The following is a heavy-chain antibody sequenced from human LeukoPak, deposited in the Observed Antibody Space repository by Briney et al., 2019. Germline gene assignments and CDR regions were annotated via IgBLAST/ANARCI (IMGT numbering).Heavy chain of an antibody. D-gene: IGHD3-10*01. J-gene: IGHJ1*01. CDR2: ISNSGRTI. CDR3: ARGAESGSGITEYFQH. V-gene: IGHV3-48*03. CDR1: GFRFSSYE. Sequence: GGSLRLSCAASGFRFSSYEMDWVRQAPGKGLEWVSYISNSGRTIYYADSVKGRFTISRDDAKNSLYLQMSSLRAEDTAVYYCARGAESGSGITEYFQHWGQGTLVTVSS.